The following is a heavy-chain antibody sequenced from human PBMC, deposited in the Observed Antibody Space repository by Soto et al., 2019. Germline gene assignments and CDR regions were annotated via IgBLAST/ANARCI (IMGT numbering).Heavy chain of an antibody. CDR1: GFSLSTYGVG. CDR3: AHRQPPSGTVAFDF. Sequence: QITLKESGPTLVKPTQTLTLTCSFSGFSLSTYGVGVGWIRQPPGKALEWLALIYWDDDERYSPSLKNRLTITNDTSKNQLILTLTNMDPLDTATYFCAHRQPPSGTVAFDFWGQGTLVTVSS. CDR2: IYWDDDE. J-gene: IGHJ3*01. D-gene: IGHD3-10*01. V-gene: IGHV2-5*02.